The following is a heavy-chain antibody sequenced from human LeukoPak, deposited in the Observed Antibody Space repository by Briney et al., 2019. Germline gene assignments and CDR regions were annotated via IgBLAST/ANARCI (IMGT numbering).Heavy chain of an antibody. CDR2: ISAYNGNT. J-gene: IGHJ4*02. CDR3: ARVYAAAGTFDY. V-gene: IGHV1-18*01. Sequence: EASVKVSCKASGYTFTSYGISWVRQAPGQGLEWMGWISAYNGNTNYAQKLQGRVTMTTDTSTSTAYMELRSLRSGDTAVYYCARVYAAAGTFDYWGQGTLVTVSS. D-gene: IGHD6-13*01. CDR1: GYTFTSYG.